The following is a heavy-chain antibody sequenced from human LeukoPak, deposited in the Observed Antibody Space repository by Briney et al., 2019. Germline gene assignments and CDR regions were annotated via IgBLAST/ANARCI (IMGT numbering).Heavy chain of an antibody. CDR2: ISGSGGST. CDR3: AKSRGNWPEDAFDI. V-gene: IGHV3-23*01. D-gene: IGHD2/OR15-2a*01. Sequence: QAGGSLRLSCAASGFAFSSCAMSWVRQTPGKGRKWVSTISGSGGSTYYADSVKGRFTISRDNSKNTLFLQMNNLRAEDTAVYYCAKSRGNWPEDAFDIWGQGTMVTVSS. J-gene: IGHJ3*02. CDR1: GFAFSSCA.